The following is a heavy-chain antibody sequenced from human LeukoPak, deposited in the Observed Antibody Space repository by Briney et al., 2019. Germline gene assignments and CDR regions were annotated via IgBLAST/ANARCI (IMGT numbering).Heavy chain of an antibody. D-gene: IGHD1-7*01. V-gene: IGHV1-24*01. CDR3: ARDNWNYNWFDP. CDR1: GYTLTELS. Sequence: ASVKVSCKVSGYTLTELSMHWVRQAPGKGLEWMGGFDPEDGETIYAQKFQGRVTMTEDTSTDTAYMELSSLRSEDTAVYYCARDNWNYNWFDPWGQGTLVTVSS. CDR2: FDPEDGET. J-gene: IGHJ5*02.